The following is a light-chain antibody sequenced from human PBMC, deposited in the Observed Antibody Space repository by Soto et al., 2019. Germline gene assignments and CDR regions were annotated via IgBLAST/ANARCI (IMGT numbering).Light chain of an antibody. CDR2: RTS. CDR1: QSVSGN. Sequence: IVLTQSPGTLSLSPGERTTLSCRASQSVSGNLVWYQQKPGQAPRLLMYRTSIRATGVPARFSGSGSGTEFTLTITSLQPDDSATYYCQQYSTYWTFGLGTKVDIK. CDR3: QQYSTYWT. V-gene: IGKV3-15*01. J-gene: IGKJ1*01.